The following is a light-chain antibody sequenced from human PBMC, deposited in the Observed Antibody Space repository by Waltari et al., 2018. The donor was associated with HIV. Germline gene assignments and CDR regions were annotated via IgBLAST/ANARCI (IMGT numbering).Light chain of an antibody. CDR3: AVLDDTLGGGV. CDR2: RDN. CDR1: TANIGANS. Sequence: QSVLTQPPSASGTPGQKVTISCSGGTANIGANSVFWFQQFPGTAPKLLIYRDNLRHSGVPARFSGSKSGTSASLTISGLRSDDEAHYFCAVLDDTLGGGVFGGGTKLTVL. J-gene: IGLJ2*01. V-gene: IGLV1-47*01.